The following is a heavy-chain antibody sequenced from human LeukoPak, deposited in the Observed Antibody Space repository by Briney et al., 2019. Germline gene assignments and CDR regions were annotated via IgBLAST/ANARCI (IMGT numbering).Heavy chain of an antibody. D-gene: IGHD1-26*01. CDR1: GGSISSHY. CDR2: IYYTGST. Sequence: PSETLSLTCSVSGGSISSHYWSWMRQPPGKGLEWIGYIYYTGSTDYNPSLKSRFTISVDTSKNQLSLKLSSVTAADAAVYYCARSDGAGATDYWGQGTLVTVSS. J-gene: IGHJ4*02. CDR3: ARSDGAGATDY. V-gene: IGHV4-59*11.